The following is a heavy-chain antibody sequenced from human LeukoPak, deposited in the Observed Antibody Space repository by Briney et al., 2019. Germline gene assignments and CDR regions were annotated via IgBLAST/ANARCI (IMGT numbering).Heavy chain of an antibody. Sequence: GGSLGLSCAASGFTFSSYRVNWVRQAPGKGLEWVSSISSSSSYIYYADSVKGRFTISRDNAKNSLYLQMNSLRAEDTAVYYCARDRGSYSFDYWGQGTLVTVSS. V-gene: IGHV3-21*01. CDR1: GFTFSSYR. J-gene: IGHJ4*02. CDR3: ARDRGSYSFDY. D-gene: IGHD1-26*01. CDR2: ISSSSSYI.